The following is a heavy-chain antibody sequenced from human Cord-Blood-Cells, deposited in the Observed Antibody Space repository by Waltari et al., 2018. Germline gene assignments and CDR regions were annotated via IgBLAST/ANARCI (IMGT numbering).Heavy chain of an antibody. J-gene: IGHJ2*01. D-gene: IGHD3-10*01. Sequence: QVTLKESGPVLVKPTETLTLTCTVSGFSLSNARMGVSWIRQPPGKALEWLAHIFSNDEKSYSTSLKSRLTISKDTSKSQVVLTMTNMDPVDTATYYCARIRRNYGSGSYHHWYFDLWGRGTLVTVSS. CDR3: ARIRRNYGSGSYHHWYFDL. V-gene: IGHV2-26*01. CDR2: IFSNDEK. CDR1: GFSLSNARMG.